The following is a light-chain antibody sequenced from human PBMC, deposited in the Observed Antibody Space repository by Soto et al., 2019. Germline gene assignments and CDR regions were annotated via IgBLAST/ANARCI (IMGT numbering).Light chain of an antibody. V-gene: IGLV2-8*01. CDR3: SSYAGSNNPYV. CDR2: EVI. J-gene: IGLJ1*01. CDR1: SSDVGGYNY. Sequence: QSALTQPPSASGSPGQSVTISCTGTSSDVGGYNYVSWYQQHPGKAPKLMIYEVIKRPSGVPDRFSGSKSGNTASLTVSGLQAEDEADYYCSSYAGSNNPYVFGTGTK.